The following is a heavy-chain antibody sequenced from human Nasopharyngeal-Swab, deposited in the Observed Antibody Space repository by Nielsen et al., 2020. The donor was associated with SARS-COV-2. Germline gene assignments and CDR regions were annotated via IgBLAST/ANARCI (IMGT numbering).Heavy chain of an antibody. Sequence: SETLSLTCAVYGGSFSGYYWSWIRQPPGKGLEWIGEINHSGSTNYNPSLKSRVTISVDTSKNQFSLKLSSVTAADTAVYYCARESTNKKYCSNTSCYYFDYWGQGTLVTVSS. CDR2: INHSGST. D-gene: IGHD2-2*01. V-gene: IGHV4-34*01. CDR3: ARESTNKKYCSNTSCYYFDY. J-gene: IGHJ4*02. CDR1: GGSFSGYY.